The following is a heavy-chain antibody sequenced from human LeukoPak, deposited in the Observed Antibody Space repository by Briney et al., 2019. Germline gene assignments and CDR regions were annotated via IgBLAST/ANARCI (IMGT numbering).Heavy chain of an antibody. D-gene: IGHD3-22*01. Sequence: GGSLRLSCAASGFTFDDYGMSWVRQAPAKGLEWVSGINWNGGSTGYADSVKGRFTISRDNAKNSLYLQMNSLRAEDTALYYCARARRPQYYYDSSGYYYYFDYWGQGTLVTVSS. J-gene: IGHJ4*02. CDR3: ARARRPQYYYDSSGYYYYFDY. CDR2: INWNGGST. V-gene: IGHV3-20*04. CDR1: GFTFDDYG.